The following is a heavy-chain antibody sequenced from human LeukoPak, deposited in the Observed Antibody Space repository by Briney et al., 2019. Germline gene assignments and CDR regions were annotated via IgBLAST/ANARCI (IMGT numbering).Heavy chain of an antibody. CDR3: ARVLRYDFWSAYYFDY. D-gene: IGHD3-3*01. CDR1: GYSFTRYG. V-gene: IGHV1-18*01. J-gene: IGHJ4*02. CDR2: ISAYNDNT. Sequence: ASVKVSCKASGYSFTRYGITWVRQAPGQGLEWMGWISAYNDNTNYAQKLQGRVTPTTDTSTSTAYMELRSLRSDDTAVYYCARVLRYDFWSAYYFDYWGQGTLVTVSS.